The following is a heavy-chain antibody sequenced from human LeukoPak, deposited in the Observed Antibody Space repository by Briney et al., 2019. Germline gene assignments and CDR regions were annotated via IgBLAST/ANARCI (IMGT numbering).Heavy chain of an antibody. CDR3: ASLYYDSSGYLDY. CDR1: GGSISSYY. V-gene: IGHV4-59*01. CDR2: IYYSGST. Sequence: PSETLSLTCTVSGGSISSYYWSWIRQPPGKGLEWIGYIYYSGSTNYNPSLKSRVTISVDTSKNQSSLKLSSVTAADTAVYYCASLYYDSSGYLDYWGQGTLVTVSS. J-gene: IGHJ4*02. D-gene: IGHD3-22*01.